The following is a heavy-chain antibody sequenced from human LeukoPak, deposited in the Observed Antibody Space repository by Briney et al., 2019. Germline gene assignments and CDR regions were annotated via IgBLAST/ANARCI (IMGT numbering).Heavy chain of an antibody. CDR3: ARDLGNPRAANWFDP. Sequence: PSETLSLTCAVSGGSISSNNWWGWVRQPPGKGLEWIGEIYHSGSPNYNPSLKSRVTISVDKSRNHFSLKLSSVTAADTAVYYCARDLGNPRAANWFDPWGQGTLVTVSS. J-gene: IGHJ5*02. CDR2: IYHSGSP. V-gene: IGHV4-4*02. D-gene: IGHD4-23*01. CDR1: GGSISSNNW.